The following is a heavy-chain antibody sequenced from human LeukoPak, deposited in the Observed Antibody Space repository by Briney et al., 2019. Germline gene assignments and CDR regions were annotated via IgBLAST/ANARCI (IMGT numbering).Heavy chain of an antibody. V-gene: IGHV1-18*01. CDR1: GYTFTTYG. D-gene: IGHD6-6*01. CDR3: ARVGPVSSSSSDY. CDR2: IGVYNGNT. J-gene: IGHJ4*02. Sequence: ASVKVSCKASGYTFTTYGITWVRQAPGQGLEWMGWIGVYNGNTNYAQNLQGRVTMTTDTSTSTAYMELRSLRSDDTAVYYCARVGPVSSSSSDYWGQGTLVTVSS.